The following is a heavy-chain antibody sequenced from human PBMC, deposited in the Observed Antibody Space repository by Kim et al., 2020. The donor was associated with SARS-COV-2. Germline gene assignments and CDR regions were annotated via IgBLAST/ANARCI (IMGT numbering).Heavy chain of an antibody. CDR3: ARDLRISSGYYYYYYMDV. J-gene: IGHJ6*03. CDR2: IYYSGST. V-gene: IGHV4-59*01. CDR1: GGSISSYY. Sequence: SETLSLTCTVSGGSISSYYWSWIRQPPGKGLEWIGYIYYSGSTNYNPSLKSRVTISVDTSKNQFSLKLSSVAAADTAVYYCARDLRISSGYYYYYYMDVWGKGTTVTVSS. D-gene: IGHD6-6*01.